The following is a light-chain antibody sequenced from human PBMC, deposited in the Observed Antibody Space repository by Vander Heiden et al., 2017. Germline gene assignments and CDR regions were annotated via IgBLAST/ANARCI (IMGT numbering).Light chain of an antibody. Sequence: QSALPQPASVAGYPGQESTISCTGTSSDVGGYNYVSWYQQHPGKATKLLIYDVSNRPAGVSNRFSASKSGNTASLTISGHEAEEAADYYCSSYTSSSTLVFGGGTKLTVL. J-gene: IGLJ2*01. CDR3: SSYTSSSTLV. CDR1: SSDVGGYNY. V-gene: IGLV2-14*01. CDR2: DVS.